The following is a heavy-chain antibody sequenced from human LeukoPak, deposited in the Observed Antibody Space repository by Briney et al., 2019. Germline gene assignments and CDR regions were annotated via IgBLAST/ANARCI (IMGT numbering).Heavy chain of an antibody. CDR3: TTELYGSGSYYYYGMDV. Sequence: GGSLRLSCSASGFTFTNYGMSWVRQAPGKGLEWVSGLSGSGDGQFYADSVEGRFTISRDISKNMWYLQMNSLKTEDTAVYYCTTELYGSGSYYYYGMDVWGQGTTVTVSS. CDR1: GFTFTNYG. D-gene: IGHD3-10*01. CDR2: LSGSGDGQ. V-gene: IGHV3-23*01. J-gene: IGHJ6*02.